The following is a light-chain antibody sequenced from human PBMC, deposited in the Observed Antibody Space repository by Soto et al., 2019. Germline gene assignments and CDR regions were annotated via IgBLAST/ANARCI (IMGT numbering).Light chain of an antibody. CDR1: QTGRNNY. V-gene: IGKV3-20*01. J-gene: IGKJ4*01. Sequence: FVFAPSPVPPFLSSRKNATLSFRASQTGRNNYLAWYQQKPGQAPRLLIYDASSRATGIPDRFSGGGSGTDFTLTISRLEPEDFAVYYCQQYSSYPLTFGQGTKVDIK. CDR2: DAS. CDR3: QQYSSYPLT.